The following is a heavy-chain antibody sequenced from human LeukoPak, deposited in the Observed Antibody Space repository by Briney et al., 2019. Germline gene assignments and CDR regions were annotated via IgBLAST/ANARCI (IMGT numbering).Heavy chain of an antibody. CDR2: IILIFGTA. Sequence: SVKVSCKASGYTFTGYYMHWVRQAPGQGLEWMGGIILIFGTANYAQKFQGRVTITADESTSTAYMELSSLRSEDTAVYFCASAPRYSSSWPNNWFDPWGQGTLVTVSS. CDR1: GYTFTGYY. V-gene: IGHV1-69*13. D-gene: IGHD6-13*01. CDR3: ASAPRYSSSWPNNWFDP. J-gene: IGHJ5*02.